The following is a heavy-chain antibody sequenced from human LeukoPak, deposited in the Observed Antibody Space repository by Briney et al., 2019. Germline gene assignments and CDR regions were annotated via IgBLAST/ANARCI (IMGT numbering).Heavy chain of an antibody. D-gene: IGHD4-17*01. CDR2: ISSSSSYI. J-gene: IGHJ4*02. V-gene: IGHV3-21*01. CDR3: ASPRGEGYGYFDY. CDR1: GFTFSSYS. Sequence: GGSLRLSCAASGFTFSSYSMNWVRQAPGKGLEWVSSISSSSSYIYYADSVKGRFTISRDNAKNSLYLQMNSLRAEDTAVYYCASPRGEGYGYFDYWGQGTLVTVSS.